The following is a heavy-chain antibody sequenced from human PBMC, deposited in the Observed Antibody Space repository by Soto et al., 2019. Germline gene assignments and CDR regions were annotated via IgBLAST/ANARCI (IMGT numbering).Heavy chain of an antibody. Sequence: SETLSLTCTVSGGSISSSSYYWGWIRQPPGKGLEWIGSIYYSGSTYYNPSLKSRVTISVDTSKNQFSLKLSSVTAADTAVYYCARLHVAAAGPVDYWGQGTLVTVSS. CDR2: IYYSGST. D-gene: IGHD6-13*01. V-gene: IGHV4-39*01. CDR1: GGSISSSSYY. CDR3: ARLHVAAAGPVDY. J-gene: IGHJ4*02.